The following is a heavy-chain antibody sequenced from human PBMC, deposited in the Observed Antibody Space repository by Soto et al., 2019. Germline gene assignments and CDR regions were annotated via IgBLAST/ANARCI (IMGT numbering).Heavy chain of an antibody. D-gene: IGHD3-9*01. V-gene: IGHV4-34*01. Sequence: VQLQQWGAGLLKPSETLSLTCAVYGGSFSGYYWSWIRQPPGKGLEWFGEINHSGSTNYNPSLKSRITISVDTSKYQFSLNLCAVTAADTAVYYCARTYYDILTGYYGDYCVQGTLVTVSS. CDR2: INHSGST. J-gene: IGHJ4*02. CDR1: GGSFSGYY. CDR3: ARTYYDILTGYYGDY.